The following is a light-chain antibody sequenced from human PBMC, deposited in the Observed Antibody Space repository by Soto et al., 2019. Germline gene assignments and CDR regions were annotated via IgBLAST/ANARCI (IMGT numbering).Light chain of an antibody. CDR3: QSYDRSLRVV. CDR1: SSNIGADFP. V-gene: IGLV1-40*01. Sequence: QSVLTQPPSVSGAPGQRVTISGSGSSSNIGADFPVHWYRQLPGTAPRLLIYTNNNRPSGVPDRFSGSKSGTSASLAINGLLPEDEADYYCQSYDRSLRVVFGGGTKVTVL. J-gene: IGLJ2*01. CDR2: TNN.